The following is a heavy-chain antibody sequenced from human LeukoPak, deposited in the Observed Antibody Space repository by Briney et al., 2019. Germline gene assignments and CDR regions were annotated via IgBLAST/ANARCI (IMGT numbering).Heavy chain of an antibody. J-gene: IGHJ3*02. CDR2: IYYSGST. CDR1: GGSISNYY. D-gene: IGHD3-10*01. V-gene: IGHV4-59*01. Sequence: PSETLSLTCTVSGGSISNYYWSWIRQPPGKGLEWIGYIYYSGSTNYNPSLKSRVTISVDTSKNQFSLKLSSVTAADTAVYYCARDNGSGSYSWEAYAFDIWGQGTMVTVSS. CDR3: ARDNGSGSYSWEAYAFDI.